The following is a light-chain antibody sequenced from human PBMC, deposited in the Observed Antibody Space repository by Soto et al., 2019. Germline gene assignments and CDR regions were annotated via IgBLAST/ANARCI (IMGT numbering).Light chain of an antibody. V-gene: IGKV1-39*01. CDR1: QILNNR. J-gene: IGKJ2*01. CDR2: GAF. CDR3: QQSYITLYS. Sequence: DIQMTQSPSTLSASVGDRVTITYRASQILNNRLSWYQQKPGKAPNLLISGAFNLQSGAPSRFGGGGSGTDFTLTISSLQPEDFATYYCQQSYITLYSFGQGTKVDIK.